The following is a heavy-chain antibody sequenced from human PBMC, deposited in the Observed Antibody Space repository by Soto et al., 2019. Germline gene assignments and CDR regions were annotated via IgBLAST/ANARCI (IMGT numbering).Heavy chain of an antibody. V-gene: IGHV3-23*01. Sequence: GGSLRLSCAASGFTFSSYAMSWVRQAPGKGLEWVSAISGSGGSTYYADSVKGRFTISRDNSKNTLYLQMNSLRAEDTAVYYCAKDWVLRFLEWSPNWFDPWGQGTLVTVSS. J-gene: IGHJ5*02. D-gene: IGHD3-3*01. CDR1: GFTFSSYA. CDR3: AKDWVLRFLEWSPNWFDP. CDR2: ISGSGGST.